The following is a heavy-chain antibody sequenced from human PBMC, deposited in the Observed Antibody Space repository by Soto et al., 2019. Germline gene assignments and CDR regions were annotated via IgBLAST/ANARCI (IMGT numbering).Heavy chain of an antibody. J-gene: IGHJ6*02. CDR3: ARGRRHSHLWKGYEFEGPYGLDV. CDR2: IHHSGDT. V-gene: IGHV4-34*02. Sequence: VQLQQWGAGLVKPSETLSLTCAVYGGSLRTYNWTWIRQAPGKGLEWIGEIHHSGDTTYDSSLKSPVSISMDTIKNQFGPMLSSVTAADTAVYYCARGRRHSHLWKGYEFEGPYGLDVWCQGTTVTGTS. CDR1: GGSLRTYN. D-gene: IGHD3-3*02.